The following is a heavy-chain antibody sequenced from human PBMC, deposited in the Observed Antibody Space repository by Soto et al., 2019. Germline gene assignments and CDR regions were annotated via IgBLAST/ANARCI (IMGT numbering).Heavy chain of an antibody. J-gene: IGHJ6*02. V-gene: IGHV6-1*01. D-gene: IGHD6-13*01. CDR3: AREPIAAAGSRYYYYYGMDV. CDR1: GDSVSSNSAA. CDR2: TYYRSKWYN. Sequence: SQTLSLTCAISGDSVSSNSAAWNWIRQSPSRGLEWLGRTYYRSKWYNDYAVSVKSRITINPDTSKNQFSLQLTSVTPEDTAVYYCAREPIAAAGSRYYYYYGMDVWGQGTTVTVSS.